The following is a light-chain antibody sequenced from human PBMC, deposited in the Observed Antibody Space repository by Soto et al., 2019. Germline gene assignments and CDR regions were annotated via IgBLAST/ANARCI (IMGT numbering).Light chain of an antibody. CDR1: QNIRSS. V-gene: IGKV3-15*01. CDR3: QQYSSSVT. J-gene: IGKJ1*01. CDR2: GAS. Sequence: EVVMTQSPASLSASPGERVTLSCRASQNIRSSLAWYQQKPGQAPRLLIYGASTRATGIPARFSGSGSGTDFTLTISRLEPEDFAVYYCQQYSSSVTFGQGTKVDIK.